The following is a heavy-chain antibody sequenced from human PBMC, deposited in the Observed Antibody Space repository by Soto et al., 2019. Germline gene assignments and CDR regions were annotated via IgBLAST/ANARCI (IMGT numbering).Heavy chain of an antibody. CDR3: ARGDRGYCSGGSCYRHYYYYYMDV. CDR1: GYTFTGYY. D-gene: IGHD2-15*01. CDR2: INPNSGGT. Sequence: QVPLVQSGAEVKKPGASVKVSCKASGYTFTGYYMHWVRQAPGQGLEWMGWINPNSGGTNYAQKFQGWVTMTRDTSISTAYMELSRLRSDDTAVYYCARGDRGYCSGGSCYRHYYYYYMDVWGKGTTVTVSS. J-gene: IGHJ6*03. V-gene: IGHV1-2*04.